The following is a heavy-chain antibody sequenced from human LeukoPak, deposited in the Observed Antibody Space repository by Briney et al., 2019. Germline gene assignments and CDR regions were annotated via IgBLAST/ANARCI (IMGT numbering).Heavy chain of an antibody. CDR2: INHSGST. J-gene: IGHJ4*02. V-gene: IGHV4-34*01. D-gene: IGHD6-19*01. CDR3: ARCGSRWLALYYFDY. CDR1: GGSFSGYY. Sequence: SETLSVTCAVYGGSFSGYYWSWIRQPPGKGLEWIGGINHSGSTNYNPSLKSRVTISVDTSKNQFSLKLSSVTAADTAVYYCARCGSRWLALYYFDYWGQGTLVTVSS.